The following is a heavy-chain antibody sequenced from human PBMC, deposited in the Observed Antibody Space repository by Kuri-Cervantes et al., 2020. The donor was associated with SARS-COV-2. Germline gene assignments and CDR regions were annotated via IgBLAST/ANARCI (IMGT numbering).Heavy chain of an antibody. D-gene: IGHD3-22*01. Sequence: GESLKISCAASGFTFSSYAMSWVRQAPGKGLEWVSAISGSGGSTYYADSVKGRFTISRDNSKNTLYLQMNSLRAEDTAAYYCAKEGPTGYYDSSGYYYDYYYGMDVWGQGTTVTVSS. V-gene: IGHV3-23*01. CDR3: AKEGPTGYYDSSGYYYDYYYGMDV. J-gene: IGHJ6*02. CDR1: GFTFSSYA. CDR2: ISGSGGST.